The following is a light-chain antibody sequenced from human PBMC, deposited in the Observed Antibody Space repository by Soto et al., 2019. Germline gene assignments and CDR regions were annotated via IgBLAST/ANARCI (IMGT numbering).Light chain of an antibody. CDR1: QSITRDY. Sequence: EIVMTQTPDTLSLSPGGRATLSCRASQSITRDYLGWYQQTPGQAPRLLIFGASSRATGIPDRFTGSGSGTDFTLTISRLEPEDFAVYYCQQYGSSPITFGQGTLLEIK. V-gene: IGKV3-20*01. J-gene: IGKJ5*01. CDR3: QQYGSSPIT. CDR2: GAS.